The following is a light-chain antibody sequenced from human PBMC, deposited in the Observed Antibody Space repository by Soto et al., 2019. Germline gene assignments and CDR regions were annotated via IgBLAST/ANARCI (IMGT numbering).Light chain of an antibody. CDR1: QSISSW. CDR2: DAS. V-gene: IGKV1-5*01. Sequence: DIQMTQSPSTLSASVGDRVTITCRASQSISSWLAGYQQKPGKAPKLLIYDASSLESGVPSGFSGSGSGTEFTLTISSLQPDDFATYYCQQYNSYWTFGQGTKVEIK. CDR3: QQYNSYWT. J-gene: IGKJ1*01.